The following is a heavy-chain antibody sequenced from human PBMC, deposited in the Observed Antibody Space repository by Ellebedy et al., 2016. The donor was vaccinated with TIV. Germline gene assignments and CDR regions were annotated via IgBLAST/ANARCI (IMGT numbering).Heavy chain of an antibody. CDR2: ISYDGSNY. D-gene: IGHD2-15*01. Sequence: PGGSLRLSCAASGFTFSRYAMHWVRPAQDKGLEWVAVISYDGSNYYYADSVKGRFTISRHKSKDTLYLQMNSLRADDTAVYYCARVKAYSAFDIWGQGTMVTVSS. V-gene: IGHV3-30-3*01. J-gene: IGHJ3*02. CDR3: ARVKAYSAFDI. CDR1: GFTFSRYA.